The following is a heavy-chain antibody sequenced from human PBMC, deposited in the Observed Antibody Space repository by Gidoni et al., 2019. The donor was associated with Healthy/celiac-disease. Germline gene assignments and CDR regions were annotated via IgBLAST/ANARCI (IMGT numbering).Heavy chain of an antibody. D-gene: IGHD6-19*01. CDR2: IVVGSGNT. V-gene: IGHV1-58*01. CDR1: GFTFTSSA. J-gene: IGHJ4*02. Sequence: QMPLVQSGPEVKKPGTSVQVSCKASGFTFTSSAVQWVRQARGQRLEWIGWIVVGSGNTNYAQKFQERVTITRDMSTSTAYMELSSLRSEDTAVYYCAALPIAVAGNFDYWGQGTLVTVSS. CDR3: AALPIAVAGNFDY.